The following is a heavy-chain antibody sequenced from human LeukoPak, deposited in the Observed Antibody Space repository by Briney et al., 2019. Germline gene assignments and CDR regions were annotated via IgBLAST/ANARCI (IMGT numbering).Heavy chain of an antibody. CDR3: ARRRGGDYGMYYYYYMDV. D-gene: IGHD4-17*01. Sequence: SETLSLTCTVSGGSISSSSYYWGWIRQPPGKGLEWIGSIYYSGRPYYNPSLKSRVTISVDTSKTQFSLKLSSVTAADTAVYYCARRRGGDYGMYYYYYMDVWGKGTTVTVSS. CDR2: IYYSGRP. J-gene: IGHJ6*03. V-gene: IGHV4-39*07. CDR1: GGSISSSSYY.